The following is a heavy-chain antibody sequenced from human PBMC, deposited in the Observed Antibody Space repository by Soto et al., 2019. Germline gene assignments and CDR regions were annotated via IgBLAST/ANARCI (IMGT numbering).Heavy chain of an antibody. J-gene: IGHJ4*02. CDR1: GYTFTSYY. D-gene: IGHD2-15*01. V-gene: IGHV1-46*01. CDR2: ISPSGGST. CDR3: ARVYCSGGGCYGIDY. Sequence: QVQLVQSGAEVKKPGASVKVSCKASGYTFTSYYMHWVRQAPGQGLEWMGIISPSGGSTTYAQKCRGRGRMRRDTSTGTVYMELGSVRSEDTAVYYCARVYCSGGGCYGIDYWGQGTLVTVSS.